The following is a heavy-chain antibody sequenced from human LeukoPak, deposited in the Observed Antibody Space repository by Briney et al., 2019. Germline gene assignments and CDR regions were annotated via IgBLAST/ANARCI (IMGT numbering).Heavy chain of an antibody. CDR2: VYPVDSDT. J-gene: IGHJ3*02. V-gene: IGHV5-51*01. CDR1: GYSFTSYW. CDR3: ARPNSDYDAFDI. D-gene: IGHD3-22*01. Sequence: AGESLKISCKASGYSFTSYWIGWVRQMPGKGLEWMGIVYPVDSDTRYSPSLQGQVTISADKSTSTAFLQWSSLKASDTAIYYCARPNSDYDAFDIWGQGTMVTVSS.